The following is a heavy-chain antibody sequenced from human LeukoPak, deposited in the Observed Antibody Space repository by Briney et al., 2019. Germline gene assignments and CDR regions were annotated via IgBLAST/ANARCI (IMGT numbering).Heavy chain of an antibody. CDR2: ISPYTGGT. D-gene: IGHD7-27*01. CDR1: GYTFTAYY. Sequence: EASVQVSCKASGYTFTAYYIHWVRQAPGQGLEWMGWISPYTGGTNYAQKFQGRVTITQDRSSSTVYMDLNRLTSDDTALYYCVRDHNSENWGSLGKWGQGTLVTVSS. V-gene: IGHV1-2*02. CDR3: VRDHNSENWGSLGK. J-gene: IGHJ4*02.